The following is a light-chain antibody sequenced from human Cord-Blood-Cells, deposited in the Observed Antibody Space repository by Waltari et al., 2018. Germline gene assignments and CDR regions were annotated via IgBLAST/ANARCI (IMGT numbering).Light chain of an antibody. J-gene: IGKJ2*01. CDR3: QQRSNWVYT. V-gene: IGKV3-11*01. CDR2: DAS. Sequence: EIVLTQSPATLSLSPGERATLSCRASQSVSSYLAWYQQKPGQAPRLLIYDASNRATGSQARFSGSGSGTDCTLTISSLEPEDFAVYYCQQRSNWVYTFGQGTKLEIK. CDR1: QSVSSY.